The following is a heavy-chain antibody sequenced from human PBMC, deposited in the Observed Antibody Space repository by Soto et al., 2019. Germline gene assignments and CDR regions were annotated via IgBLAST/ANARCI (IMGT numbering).Heavy chain of an antibody. Sequence: QITLKESGPTLVKPTQTLTLTCTFSGFSLSTSGVGVGWIRQPPGKALEWLALIYWDDDKRYSPSLKSRLTITKDTSKNQVVLTMTNMDPVDTATYYCAHSLGCSSTSCHYYYYGMDVWGQGTTVTVSS. J-gene: IGHJ6*02. V-gene: IGHV2-5*02. D-gene: IGHD2-2*01. CDR3: AHSLGCSSTSCHYYYYGMDV. CDR1: GFSLSTSGVG. CDR2: IYWDDDK.